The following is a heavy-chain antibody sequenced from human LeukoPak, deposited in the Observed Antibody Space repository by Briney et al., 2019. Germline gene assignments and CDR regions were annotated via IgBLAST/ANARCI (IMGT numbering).Heavy chain of an antibody. V-gene: IGHV4-34*01. D-gene: IGHD1-1*01. J-gene: IGHJ2*01. Sequence: SETLSLTCAVYGGSFSGYYWSWIRQTPGKGLEWIGEMHQSGATNYNPFLKSRVTISVDTSKNQFSLKLSSVTAADTAVYYCARMPTGYRYFDLWGRGTLVTVSS. CDR2: MHQSGAT. CDR1: GGSFSGYY. CDR3: ARMPTGYRYFDL.